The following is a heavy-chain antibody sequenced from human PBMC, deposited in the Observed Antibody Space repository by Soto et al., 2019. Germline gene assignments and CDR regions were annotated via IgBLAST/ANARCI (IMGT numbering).Heavy chain of an antibody. Sequence: SETLSLTCTVSGGSISSGDYYWSWIRQPPGKGLEWIGSIYHTGSTYYSKSLRSRLTMSVDTSKSQFSLRLSSVTAADTAVYYCARATGTLRSRNCDYWGQGSLVTVSS. CDR2: IYHTGST. V-gene: IGHV4-30-4*01. CDR3: ARATGTLRSRNCDY. D-gene: IGHD1-1*01. CDR1: GGSISSGDYY. J-gene: IGHJ4*02.